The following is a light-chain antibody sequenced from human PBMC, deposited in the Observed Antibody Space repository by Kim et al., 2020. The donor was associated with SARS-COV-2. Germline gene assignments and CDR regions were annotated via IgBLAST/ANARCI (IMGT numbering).Light chain of an antibody. CDR3: QCFDGSLSGGA. CDR1: SSNIGAGDD. V-gene: IGLV1-40*01. J-gene: IGLJ2*01. Sequence: GVTISCTGSSSNIGAGDDIHWYQQLPGTAPRLLIYSNTHRPSGVPDRFSGSKSGTSASLAITGLQAEDEAHYYCQCFDGSLSGGAFGGGTQLTVL. CDR2: SNT.